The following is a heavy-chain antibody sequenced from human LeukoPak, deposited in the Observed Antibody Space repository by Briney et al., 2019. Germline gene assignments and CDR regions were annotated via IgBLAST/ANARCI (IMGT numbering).Heavy chain of an antibody. Sequence: PSETLSLTCTVSGGSVSSGSYYWSWIRQPPGKGLEWIGYVYYSGSTNYNPSLKSRVTISVDTSKNQFSLKLSSVTAADTAVYYCAREGSMNYYDSDWGQGTLVTVSS. CDR1: GGSVSSGSYY. V-gene: IGHV4-61*01. D-gene: IGHD3-22*01. CDR2: VYYSGST. J-gene: IGHJ4*02. CDR3: AREGSMNYYDSD.